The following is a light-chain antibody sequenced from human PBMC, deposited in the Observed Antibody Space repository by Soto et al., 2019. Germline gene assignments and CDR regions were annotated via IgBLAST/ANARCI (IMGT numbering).Light chain of an antibody. Sequence: DIQMTQSPSTLSASVGDRVTITCRASQSISSRLAWYQQKPGRAPKLLIYKASSLESGVPSRFSGSGSGTEFTLTISSLQPDDFATYYCQQYNSYWTFGQGTKV. V-gene: IGKV1-5*03. CDR3: QQYNSYWT. J-gene: IGKJ1*01. CDR1: QSISSR. CDR2: KAS.